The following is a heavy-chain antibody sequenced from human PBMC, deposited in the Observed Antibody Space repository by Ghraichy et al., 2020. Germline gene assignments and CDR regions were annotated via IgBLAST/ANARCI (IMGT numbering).Heavy chain of an antibody. CDR2: IWHDESNE. J-gene: IGHJ4*02. CDR1: GFSFTDYG. D-gene: IGHD2-15*01. Sequence: GGSLRLSCAASGFSFTDYGMHWVRQAPGKGLEWVAVIWHDESNEYYGDSVMGRFTISRDISKNTLYLQMSSLRAEDTAVYYCARARKVYCSGPKCSYGVDFWGQGTLVTVSS. V-gene: IGHV3-33*01. CDR3: ARARKVYCSGPKCSYGVDF.